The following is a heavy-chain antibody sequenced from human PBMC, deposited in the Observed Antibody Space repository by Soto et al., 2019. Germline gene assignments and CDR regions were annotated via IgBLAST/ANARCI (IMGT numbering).Heavy chain of an antibody. CDR1: GDTFTGYY. Sequence: GASVKVSCKASGDTFTGYYMHWVRQAPGQGLEWMGWINPNSGGTEYAQKFQGRVTMTRDTSISTAYMELSRLRSDDTAVYYCARISSGSGWFDPWGQGTLVTVSS. V-gene: IGHV1-2*02. D-gene: IGHD3-22*01. CDR2: INPNSGGT. J-gene: IGHJ5*02. CDR3: ARISSGSGWFDP.